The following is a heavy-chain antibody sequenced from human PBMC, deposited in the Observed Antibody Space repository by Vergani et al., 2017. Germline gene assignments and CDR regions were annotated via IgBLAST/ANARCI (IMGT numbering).Heavy chain of an antibody. CDR2: ISYDGSNK. CDR3: ARNGVRPSSSWYSDYYYGMDV. Sequence: QVQLVESGGGVVQPGRSLRLSCAASGFTFSSYAMHWVRQAPGKGLEWVAVISYDGSNKYYADSVKGRFTISRDNSKNTLYLQMNSLRAEDTAVYYCARNGVRPSSSWYSDYYYGMDVWGQGTTVTVSS. J-gene: IGHJ6*02. V-gene: IGHV3-30*01. CDR1: GFTFSSYA. D-gene: IGHD6-13*01.